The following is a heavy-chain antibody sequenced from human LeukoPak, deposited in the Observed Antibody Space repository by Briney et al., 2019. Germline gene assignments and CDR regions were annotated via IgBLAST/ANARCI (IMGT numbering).Heavy chain of an antibody. CDR1: GFTVSTNY. CDR2: IYSGGST. CDR3: AEDYY. Sequence: PGGSLRLSCAASGFTVSTNYMSWVRQAPGEGLEWVSIIYSGGSTYYADSVKGRFTISRDSSKNSLYLQMNSLRTEDTALYYCAEDYYWGQGTLVTVSS. J-gene: IGHJ4*02. V-gene: IGHV3-53*05.